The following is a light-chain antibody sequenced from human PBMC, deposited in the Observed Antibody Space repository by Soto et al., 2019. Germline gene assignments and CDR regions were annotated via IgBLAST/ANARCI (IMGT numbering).Light chain of an antibody. Sequence: DIQMTQSPSTLSASVGDRVTITCRASQSIRTWLAWYQQKSGKAPKLLIYDASTLESGVPSRFSGSGSGTEFTLTIISLQPDDFATYYCQQYNSYSWTVGQGTKVEIK. V-gene: IGKV1-5*01. CDR3: QQYNSYSWT. CDR2: DAS. CDR1: QSIRTW. J-gene: IGKJ1*01.